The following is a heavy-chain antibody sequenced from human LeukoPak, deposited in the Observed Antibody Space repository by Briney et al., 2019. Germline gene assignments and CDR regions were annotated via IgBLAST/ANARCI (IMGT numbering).Heavy chain of an antibody. J-gene: IGHJ4*02. V-gene: IGHV1-58*02. CDR2: IVVGSGNT. CDR1: GFTFTSSA. CDR3: AALKTDELGPGGFDY. Sequence: GTSVKVSCKASGFTFTSSAMQWVRQARGQRLECIGWIVVGSGNTNYAQKFQERVTITRDMSTSTAYMELSSLRSEDTAVYYCAALKTDELGPGGFDYWGQGTLVTVSS. D-gene: IGHD7-27*01.